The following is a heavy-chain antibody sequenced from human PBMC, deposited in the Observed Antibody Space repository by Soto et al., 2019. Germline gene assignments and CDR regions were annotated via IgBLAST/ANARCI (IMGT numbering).Heavy chain of an antibody. Sequence: EVQLVESGGGLVQPGGSLRLSCAASGFTFSNSWMHWVRQAPGKGLVWVARIDYDGSSTTYADSVKGRVTISRDNAKNRGYLQMNSLSPEDTALYYCATNPSGDSYGVLDFWGQGTLVTVSS. V-gene: IGHV3-74*01. CDR2: IDYDGSST. CDR3: ATNPSGDSYGVLDF. CDR1: GFTFSNSW. J-gene: IGHJ4*02. D-gene: IGHD5-18*01.